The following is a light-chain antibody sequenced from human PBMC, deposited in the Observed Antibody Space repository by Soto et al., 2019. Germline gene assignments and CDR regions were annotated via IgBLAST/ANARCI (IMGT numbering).Light chain of an antibody. V-gene: IGKV3-11*01. J-gene: IGKJ4*01. CDR3: QQANSFPLT. CDR1: QSVSSY. Sequence: EIVLTQSPATLSLSPDERSTLSCTASQSVSSYLAWYQQKPGQAPRLLIYDASNRATGIPARFSGSGFGTDFTLTISSLQPEDFATYYCQQANSFPLTFGGGTKVDIK. CDR2: DAS.